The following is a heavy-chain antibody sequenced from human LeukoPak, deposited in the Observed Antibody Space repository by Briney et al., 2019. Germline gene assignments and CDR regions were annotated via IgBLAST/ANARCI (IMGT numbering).Heavy chain of an antibody. CDR2: INHSGST. Sequence: SETLSLTCTVSGGSISSGDYYWSWIRQPPGKGLEWIGEINHSGSTNYNPSLKSRVTISVDTSKNQFSLKLSSVTAADTAVYYCAREGAAGTVWGQGTLVTVSS. CDR3: AREGAAGTV. D-gene: IGHD6-13*01. CDR1: GGSISSGDYY. V-gene: IGHV4-39*07. J-gene: IGHJ4*02.